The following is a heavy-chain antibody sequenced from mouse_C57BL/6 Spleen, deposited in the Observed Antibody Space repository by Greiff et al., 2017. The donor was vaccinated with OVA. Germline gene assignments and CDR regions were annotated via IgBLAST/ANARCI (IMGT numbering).Heavy chain of an antibody. Sequence: EVQLKESGPELVKPGDSVKISCKASGYSFTGYFMNWVMQSHGKSLEWIGRINPYNGDTFYNQKFKGKATLTVDKSSSTAHMELRSLTSEDSAIYYCASAHYYGSSYSSYWYFDVWGTGTTVTVSS. CDR1: GYSFTGYF. CDR2: INPYNGDT. V-gene: IGHV1-20*01. D-gene: IGHD1-1*01. CDR3: ASAHYYGSSYSSYWYFDV. J-gene: IGHJ1*03.